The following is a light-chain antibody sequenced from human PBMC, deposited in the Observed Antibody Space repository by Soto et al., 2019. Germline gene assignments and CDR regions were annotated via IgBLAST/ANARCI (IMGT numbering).Light chain of an antibody. V-gene: IGKV1-8*01. CDR2: GAS. Sequence: AIRMTQSPSSFSASTVDRVTITCRASQGISSYLAWYQQKPGKAPRLLIYGASTWDSGIPARFSGRGSGTEFILTISSLQSEDFAVYYWQQYDGWPETFGQGTKVDI. CDR3: QQYDGWPET. J-gene: IGKJ1*01. CDR1: QGISSY.